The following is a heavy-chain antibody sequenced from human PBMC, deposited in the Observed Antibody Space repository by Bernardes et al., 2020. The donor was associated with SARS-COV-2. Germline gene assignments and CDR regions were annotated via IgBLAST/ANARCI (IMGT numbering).Heavy chain of an antibody. D-gene: IGHD1-26*01. J-gene: IGHJ4*02. CDR2: LYSGGST. CDR1: GFTVSIYY. V-gene: IGHV3-66*01. CDR3: GRATSGSYQGYDY. Sequence: RGSLRLSCAASGFTVSIYYMSWVRQAPGKGLECVSVLYSGGSTYYADSVKGRFTISRDNSTKTLYLQMNSLRAEDTAVYYCGRATSGSYQGYDYWGQGTLVTVSS.